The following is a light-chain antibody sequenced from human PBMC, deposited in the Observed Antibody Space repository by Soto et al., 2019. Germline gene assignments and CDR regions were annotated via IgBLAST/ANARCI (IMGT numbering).Light chain of an antibody. J-gene: IGLJ3*02. Sequence: QSVLTQPPSASGTPGQRVTISCSGSSSNIGSNYVYWYQQLPGTAPKLLINRNNQRPSGVPDRFSGSKSGTSASLAISGLRSEEEADYYCSAWDDSPSGPVFGGGTKVTVL. V-gene: IGLV1-47*01. CDR1: SSNIGSNY. CDR3: SAWDDSPSGPV. CDR2: RNN.